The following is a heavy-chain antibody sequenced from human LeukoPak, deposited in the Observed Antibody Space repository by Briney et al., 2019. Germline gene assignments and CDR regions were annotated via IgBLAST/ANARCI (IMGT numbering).Heavy chain of an antibody. D-gene: IGHD2-21*01. Sequence: GGSLRLSCAASGFTFSSYWMSWVRQAPGKGLEWVANIKQDGSEKYYVDSVKGRFTISRDNAKNSLYLQMNSLRAEDPAVYYCAREKDLWWRRGGHWGQGTLVTVSS. J-gene: IGHJ4*02. CDR3: AREKDLWWRRGGH. V-gene: IGHV3-7*01. CDR2: IKQDGSEK. CDR1: GFTFSSYW.